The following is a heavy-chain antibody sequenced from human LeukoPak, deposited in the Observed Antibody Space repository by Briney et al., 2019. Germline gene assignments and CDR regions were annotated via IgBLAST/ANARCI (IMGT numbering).Heavy chain of an antibody. D-gene: IGHD3-3*01. Sequence: GESLKISCKGSGYSFSGYWIGWVRQIHGKGLEWMGIIFPRDSDTKYSPSFQGQATMSVDKSINTAYLQWSSLRASDTAMYYCVRPGDTDFWSGYYYDNWGQGTLVTVSS. V-gene: IGHV5-51*01. CDR3: VRPGDTDFWSGYYYDN. J-gene: IGHJ4*02. CDR1: GYSFSGYW. CDR2: IFPRDSDT.